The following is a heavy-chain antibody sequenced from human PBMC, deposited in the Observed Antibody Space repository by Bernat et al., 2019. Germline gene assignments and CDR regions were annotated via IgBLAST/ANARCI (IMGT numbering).Heavy chain of an antibody. Sequence: EVQLLESGGGLVQPGGSLRLSCAASGFTFSSYAMSWVRQAPGKGLEWVSAISGSGGSTYYADSVKGRFTISRDNSKNTLYLQMNSLRAEDTAVYYCAKCASSIAAAGYYYYGMDVWGQGTTVTVSS. CDR1: GFTFSSYA. CDR3: AKCASSIAAAGYYYYGMDV. CDR2: ISGSGGST. D-gene: IGHD6-13*01. V-gene: IGHV3-23*01. J-gene: IGHJ6*02.